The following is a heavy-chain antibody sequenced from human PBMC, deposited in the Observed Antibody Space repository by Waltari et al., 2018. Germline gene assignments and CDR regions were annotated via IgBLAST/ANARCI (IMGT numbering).Heavy chain of an antibody. CDR3: TRDGPYYYFGLDV. CDR1: AFTFISYN. V-gene: IGHV3-21*02. J-gene: IGHJ6*02. CDR2: INSDGTST. Sequence: EEQLVESGGGQVTPGGSLRLSCSASAFTFISYNMNWVRQAPGKGLEWVASINSDGTSTNSADSVEGRFTISRDNAKNSLYLQMDNLRADDTAVYYCTRDGPYYYFGLDVWGQGTTVTVSS.